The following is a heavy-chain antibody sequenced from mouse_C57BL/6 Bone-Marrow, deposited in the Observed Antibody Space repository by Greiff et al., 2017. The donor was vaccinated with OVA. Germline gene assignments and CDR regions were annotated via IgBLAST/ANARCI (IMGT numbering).Heavy chain of an antibody. CDR1: GYAFTNYL. D-gene: IGHD1-1*01. Sequence: VQLQQSGAELVRPGTSVKVSCKASGYAFTNYLIEWVKQRPGQGLEWIGVINPGSGGTNYNEKFKGKATLTVDKSSSTAYMQLSSLTSEDSAVYFCARGAFTTVTPGAMDYWGQGTSVTVSA. J-gene: IGHJ4*01. V-gene: IGHV1-54*01. CDR3: ARGAFTTVTPGAMDY. CDR2: INPGSGGT.